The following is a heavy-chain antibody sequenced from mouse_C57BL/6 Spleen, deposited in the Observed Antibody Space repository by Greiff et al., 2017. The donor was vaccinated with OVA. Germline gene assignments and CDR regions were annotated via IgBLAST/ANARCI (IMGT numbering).Heavy chain of an antibody. CDR2: IWSGGST. CDR3: ARRGDSNSGEAMDY. Sequence: VQLKESGPGLVQPSQSLSISCTASGFSFTSYGVHWVRQSPGKGLEWLGVIWSGGSTDYNAAFRAKLSISNDNSKNQVFFKMNSLQADDTAIYYCARRGDSNSGEAMDYWGQGTSVTVSS. D-gene: IGHD2-5*01. CDR1: GFSFTSYG. J-gene: IGHJ4*01. V-gene: IGHV2-2*01.